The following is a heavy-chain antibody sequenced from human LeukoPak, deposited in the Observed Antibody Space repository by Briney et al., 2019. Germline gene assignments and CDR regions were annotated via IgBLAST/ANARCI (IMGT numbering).Heavy chain of an antibody. CDR2: INSDGSST. D-gene: IGHD5-18*01. V-gene: IGHV3-74*01. Sequence: GGSLRLSCAASGLTFSSYSMNWVRQAPGKGLVWVSRINSDGSSTSYADSVKGRFTISRDNAKNTLYLQMNSLRAEDTAVYYCARDMDTAMLGLDYWGQGTLVTVSS. J-gene: IGHJ4*02. CDR1: GLTFSSYS. CDR3: ARDMDTAMLGLDY.